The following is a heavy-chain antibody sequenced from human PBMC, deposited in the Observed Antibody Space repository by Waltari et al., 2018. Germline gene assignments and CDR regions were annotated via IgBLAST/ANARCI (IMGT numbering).Heavy chain of an antibody. CDR1: GGTFSSYA. V-gene: IGHV1-69*01. J-gene: IGHJ4*02. D-gene: IGHD1-26*01. CDR2: IIPIFGTA. Sequence: QVQLVQSGAEVKKPGSSVKVSCKASGGTFSSYAISWVRQAPGQGLEWMGGIIPIFGTANYAQKFQGRVTITADESTSTAYMELSSLRSEDTAVYYCARSIVGATAELSLAESFDYWGQGTLVTVSS. CDR3: ARSIVGATAELSLAESFDY.